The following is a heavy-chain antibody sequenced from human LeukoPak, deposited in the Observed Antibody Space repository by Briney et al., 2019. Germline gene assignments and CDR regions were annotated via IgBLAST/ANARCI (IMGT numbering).Heavy chain of an antibody. CDR3: ARGGYYDSRGYTDY. Sequence: SETLSLTCAVYGGSFSGYYWSWIRQPPGKGLEWIGEINHSGSTNYNPSLKSRVTISVDTSKNQFSLKLSSVTAADTAVYYCARGGYYDSRGYTDYWGQGTLVTVSS. D-gene: IGHD3-22*01. CDR2: INHSGST. V-gene: IGHV4-34*01. J-gene: IGHJ4*02. CDR1: GGSFSGYY.